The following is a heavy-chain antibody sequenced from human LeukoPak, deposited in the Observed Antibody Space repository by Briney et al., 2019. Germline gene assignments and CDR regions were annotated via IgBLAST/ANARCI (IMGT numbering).Heavy chain of an antibody. Sequence: GGSLRLSCAASGFAFSTHSMNWVRQAPGKGLEWVSSITSTSSYIYYADSVKGRFTISRDNAKNSLYLQMNTLRAEDTAVYYCARVAGGSHHFDYWGQGTLVTVSS. CDR3: ARVAGGSHHFDY. CDR2: ITSTSSYI. J-gene: IGHJ4*02. V-gene: IGHV3-21*01. D-gene: IGHD1-26*01. CDR1: GFAFSTHS.